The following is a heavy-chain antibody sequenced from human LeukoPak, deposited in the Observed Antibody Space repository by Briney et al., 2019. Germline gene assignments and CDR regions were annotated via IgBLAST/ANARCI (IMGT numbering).Heavy chain of an antibody. V-gene: IGHV3-43*02. CDR1: GFIFDNYA. CDR3: ARESETSGWYDY. Sequence: GGSLRLSCAAPGFIFDNYAIHWVRQAPGKGLEWVSLITGDGGSTFYADSVRGRFTISRDNTRKSLSLQMSSLRSEDTALYYCARESETSGWYDYWGQGTLVTVSS. D-gene: IGHD6-19*01. CDR2: ITGDGGST. J-gene: IGHJ4*02.